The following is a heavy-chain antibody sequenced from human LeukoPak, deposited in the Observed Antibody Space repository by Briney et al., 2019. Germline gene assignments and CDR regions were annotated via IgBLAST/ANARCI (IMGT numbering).Heavy chain of an antibody. CDR2: LNPNSGGT. Sequence: GASVKVSCKASGYTFTGYYMHWVRQAPGQGREWMGWLNPNSGGTNYAQQFQGRITMTRDTSISTAYMELSRLRSDDTAVYYCARGAILWFGELQDAFDIWGQGTMVTVSS. D-gene: IGHD3-10*01. J-gene: IGHJ3*02. V-gene: IGHV1-2*02. CDR1: GYTFTGYY. CDR3: ARGAILWFGELQDAFDI.